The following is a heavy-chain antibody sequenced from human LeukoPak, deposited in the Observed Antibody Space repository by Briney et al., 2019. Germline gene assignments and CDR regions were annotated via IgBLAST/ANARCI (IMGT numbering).Heavy chain of an antibody. CDR1: GGSFSGYY. D-gene: IGHD3-16*01. V-gene: IGHV4-34*01. Sequence: PSETLSLTCAVYGGSFSGYYWSWIRQPPGKGLEWIGEINHSGSTNYNPSLKSRVTISVDTSKNQFSLKLSSVTAADTAVYYCARQGRGDDAFDIWGQGTMVTVSS. J-gene: IGHJ3*02. CDR3: ARQGRGDDAFDI. CDR2: INHSGST.